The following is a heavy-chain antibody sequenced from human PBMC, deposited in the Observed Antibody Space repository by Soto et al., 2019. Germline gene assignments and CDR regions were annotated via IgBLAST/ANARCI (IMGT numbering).Heavy chain of an antibody. J-gene: IGHJ3*02. Sequence: QTLSLTYDISGDNVSSNSAAWNWIRQSPSRGLEWLGRTYYRSKWYNDYAVSVKSRITINPDTSKNQFSLQLNSVTPEDTAVYYCALTTYYDILTGTFDAFDIWGQGTMVTVSS. CDR1: GDNVSSNSAA. CDR2: TYYRSKWYN. CDR3: ALTTYYDILTGTFDAFDI. V-gene: IGHV6-1*01. D-gene: IGHD3-9*01.